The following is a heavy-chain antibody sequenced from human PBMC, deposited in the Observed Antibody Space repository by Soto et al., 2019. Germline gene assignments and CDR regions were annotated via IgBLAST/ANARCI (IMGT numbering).Heavy chain of an antibody. CDR2: ISTYSGDT. V-gene: IGHV1-18*01. D-gene: IGHD5-12*01. Sequence: QVHLVQSGVEVKTPGASVKVSCQASGYTFFTYDISWVRQAPGQGLEWMGWISTYSGDTKYAQKFQGRVTMTTDTSTTTAYLELSSLTSDDTGVYYCARHHGPTTSEYWFDPWGHGTLVTVSS. CDR1: GYTFFTYD. CDR3: ARHHGPTTSEYWFDP. J-gene: IGHJ5*02.